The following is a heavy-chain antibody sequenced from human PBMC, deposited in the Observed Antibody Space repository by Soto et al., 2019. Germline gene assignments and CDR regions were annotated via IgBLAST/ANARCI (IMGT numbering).Heavy chain of an antibody. CDR2: ISYDGSNK. D-gene: IGHD6-13*01. CDR3: ARDIDSSSWYVYWFDP. J-gene: IGHJ5*02. V-gene: IGHV3-30-3*01. CDR1: GFTFSSYA. Sequence: QVQLVESGGGVVQPGRSLRLSCAASGFTFSSYAMHWVRQAPGKGLEWVAVISYDGSNKYYADSVKGRFTISRDNSKNTLYLQMNSLRAEDTAVYYCARDIDSSSWYVYWFDPWVQGTLFTVSS.